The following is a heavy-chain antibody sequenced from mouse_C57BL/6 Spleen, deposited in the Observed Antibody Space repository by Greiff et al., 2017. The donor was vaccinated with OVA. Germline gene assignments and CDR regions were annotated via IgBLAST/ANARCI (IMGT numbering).Heavy chain of an antibody. D-gene: IGHD1-1*01. CDR1: GFNIKDSY. J-gene: IGHJ4*01. CDR2: LDPVDCET. V-gene: IGHV14-2*01. CDR3: ARHYYGSSDDAMDY. Sequence: QLKESGAELVKPGASVKLSCTASGFNIKDSYMHWVKQRTEQGLEWIGRLDPVDCETKYAPKFPGNATISADTSSNAAYLQLSSLTSEDTAGYYCARHYYGSSDDAMDYWGQGTSVTVSS.